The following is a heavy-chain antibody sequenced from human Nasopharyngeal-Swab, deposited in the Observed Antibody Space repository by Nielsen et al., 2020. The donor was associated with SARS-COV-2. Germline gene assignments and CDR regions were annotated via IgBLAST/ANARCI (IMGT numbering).Heavy chain of an antibody. CDR1: GFTFSTYD. D-gene: IGHD1-26*01. J-gene: IGHJ6*03. CDR3: ARGGRGSQYYMDV. CDR2: IGIAGDP. V-gene: IGHV3-13*05. Sequence: GESLKISCAASGFTFSTYDMHWVRQVTGKGLEWVSAIGIAGDPYYAGSVKGRFTISRENAKNSLYLQMNSLRAGDTVVYYCARGGRGSQYYMDVWGKGTTVTVSS.